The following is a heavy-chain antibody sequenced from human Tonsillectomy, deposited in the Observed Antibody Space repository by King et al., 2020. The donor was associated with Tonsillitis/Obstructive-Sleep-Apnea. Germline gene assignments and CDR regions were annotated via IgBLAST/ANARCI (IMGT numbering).Heavy chain of an antibody. D-gene: IGHD3-9*01. CDR2: IYHSGST. Sequence: QVQLQESGPGLVKPSGTLSLTCAVSGGSISSSNWWSWVRQPPGKGLEWIGEIYHSGSTNYSPSLKSRVTISVDKSKNQFSLKLSSLTAADTAVYYCARAKKEYYDILTGPKSRFFDYWGQGTLVTVSS. CDR3: ARAKKEYYDILTGPKSRFFDY. J-gene: IGHJ4*02. CDR1: GGSISSSNW. V-gene: IGHV4-4*02.